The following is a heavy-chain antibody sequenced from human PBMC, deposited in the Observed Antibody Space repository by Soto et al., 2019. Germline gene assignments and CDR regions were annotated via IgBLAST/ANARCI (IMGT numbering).Heavy chain of an antibody. CDR2: IKEDGSET. J-gene: IGHJ4*02. V-gene: IGHV3-7*05. CDR1: GFTFSTHW. Sequence: ELQLVDSGGDLVQPGGSLRLSCAASGFTFSTHWMSWVRQAPGKGLEWVANIKEDGSETYYADSVRGRFTISRDNAKNSLYLQMNGLRVEDTALYYCVKDVRWGQGTLVTVSS. CDR3: VKDVR.